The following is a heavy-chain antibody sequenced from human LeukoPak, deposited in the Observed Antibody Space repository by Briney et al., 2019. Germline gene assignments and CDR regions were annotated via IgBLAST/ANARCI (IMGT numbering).Heavy chain of an antibody. V-gene: IGHV1-8*03. Sequence: GASVKVSCKASGYTFTGYYMHWVRQAPGQGLEWMGWMNPNSGNTGYAQKFQGRVTITRNTSISTAYMELSSLRSEDTAVYYCARSLYYYYYMDVWGKGTTVTVSS. CDR1: GYTFTGYY. CDR3: ARSLYYYYYMDV. J-gene: IGHJ6*03. CDR2: MNPNSGNT.